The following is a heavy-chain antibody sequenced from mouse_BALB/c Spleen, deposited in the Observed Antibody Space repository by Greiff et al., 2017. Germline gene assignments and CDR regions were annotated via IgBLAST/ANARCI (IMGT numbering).Heavy chain of an antibody. Sequence: VQLQQSGPELVKPGASVKISCKASGYSFTSYYIHWVKQRPGQGLEWIGWIFPGSGNTKYNEKFKGKATLTADTSSSTAYMQLSSLTSEDSAVYFCAREGSYDYGAWFAYWGQGTLVTVSA. D-gene: IGHD2-4*01. CDR2: IFPGSGNT. CDR3: AREGSYDYGAWFAY. CDR1: GYSFTSYY. V-gene: IGHV1-66*01. J-gene: IGHJ3*01.